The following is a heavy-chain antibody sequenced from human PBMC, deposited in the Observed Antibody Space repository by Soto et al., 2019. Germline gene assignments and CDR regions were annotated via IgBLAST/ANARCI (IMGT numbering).Heavy chain of an antibody. Sequence: SETLSLTCAVSSGSISSSNWWSWVRQPPGKGLEWIGEIYHSGSTNYNPSLKSRVTISVDKSKNQFSLKLSSVTAADTAVYYCARDRSSLYGSGSYYNNWFDPWGQGTLVTVSS. CDR3: ARDRSSLYGSGSYYNNWFDP. V-gene: IGHV4-4*02. D-gene: IGHD3-10*01. J-gene: IGHJ5*02. CDR1: SGSISSSNW. CDR2: IYHSGST.